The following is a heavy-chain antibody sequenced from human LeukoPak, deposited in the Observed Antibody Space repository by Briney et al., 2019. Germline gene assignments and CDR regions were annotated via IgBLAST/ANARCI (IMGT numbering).Heavy chain of an antibody. V-gene: IGHV3-66*01. CDR3: ARVWTGQWPPHYYYMDV. D-gene: IGHD6-19*01. CDR1: EFIVSINY. J-gene: IGHJ6*03. CDR2: IYSRGDT. Sequence: SGGSLRLSCAASEFIVSINYMTWVRQAPGKGLEWVSLIYSRGDTKYADSVKGRFTISRDNSKNTLYLQMSSLRAEDTAVYYCARVWTGQWPPHYYYMDVWGKGTTVTISS.